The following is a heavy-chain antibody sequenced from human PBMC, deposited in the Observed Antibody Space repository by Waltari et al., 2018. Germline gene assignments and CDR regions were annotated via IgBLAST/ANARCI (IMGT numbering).Heavy chain of an antibody. CDR1: GYTFTSYA. J-gene: IGHJ6*03. Sequence: QVQLVQSGAEVKKPGASVKVSCKASGYTFTSYAMHWVRQAPGQRLEWMGWINAGNGNTKYSQEFQCRVTMTSDTSASTAYMELSSLRSEDMAVYYCARGVWYDFWSGYSHYYYYYMDVWGKGTTVTVSS. D-gene: IGHD3-3*01. CDR2: INAGNGNT. CDR3: ARGVWYDFWSGYSHYYYYYMDV. V-gene: IGHV1-3*03.